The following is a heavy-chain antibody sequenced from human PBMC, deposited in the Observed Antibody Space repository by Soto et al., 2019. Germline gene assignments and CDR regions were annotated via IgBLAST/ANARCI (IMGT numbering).Heavy chain of an antibody. D-gene: IGHD6-19*01. CDR2: ISYGGST. Sequence: SETLSLTCTVSGGSISSRGYYWNWVRQSPGKGLEWIGSISYGGSTYFNPSLKSRVTISVDTSRTQFSLKLTSVTAADTAVYYCARLSSDWNGGMDVWGQGTTVTVSS. CDR3: ARLSSDWNGGMDV. J-gene: IGHJ6*02. V-gene: IGHV4-39*01. CDR1: GGSISSRGYY.